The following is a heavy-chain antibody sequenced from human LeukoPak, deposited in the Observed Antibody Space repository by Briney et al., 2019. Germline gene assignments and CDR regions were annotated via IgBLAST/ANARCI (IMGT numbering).Heavy chain of an antibody. J-gene: IGHJ5*02. D-gene: IGHD6-6*01. CDR2: IYTSGST. Sequence: SQTLSLTCTVSGGSISSGSYYWGWIRQPAGKGLEWIGRIYTSGSTNYNPSLKSRVTISVDTSKNQFSLKLSSVTAADTAVYYCARVVVGQLVRWFDPWGQGTLVTVSS. CDR3: ARVVVGQLVRWFDP. CDR1: GGSISSGSYY. V-gene: IGHV4-61*02.